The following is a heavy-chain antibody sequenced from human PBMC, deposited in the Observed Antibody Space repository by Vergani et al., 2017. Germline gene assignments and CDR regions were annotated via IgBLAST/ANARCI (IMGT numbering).Heavy chain of an antibody. Sequence: EVQLVESGGGLVKPGESLKISCKGSGYSFTSYWIGWVRQMPGKGLEWMGIIYPGDSDTRYSPSFQGLVTISADKSISTAYLQWSSLKASDTAMYYCAMGGDYATEYFDLWGRGTLVTVSS. V-gene: IGHV5-51*01. CDR3: AMGGDYATEYFDL. J-gene: IGHJ2*01. D-gene: IGHD4-17*01. CDR1: GYSFTSYW. CDR2: IYPGDSDT.